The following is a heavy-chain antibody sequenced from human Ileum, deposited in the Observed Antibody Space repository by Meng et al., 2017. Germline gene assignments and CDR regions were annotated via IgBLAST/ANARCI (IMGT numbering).Heavy chain of an antibody. CDR1: GDSISSNIYY. Sequence: SETLSLTCTVFGDSISSNIYYWGWIRQPPGKGLEWIGSISYSGRTFYNPSLKSRVIISIDTSKNHYSLKLTSVTAADTAVYYCARVVHYSGTYVDDAFDVWGQGTMVTVSS. CDR3: ARVVHYSGTYVDDAFDV. J-gene: IGHJ3*01. D-gene: IGHD3-10*01. V-gene: IGHV4-39*07. CDR2: ISYSGRT.